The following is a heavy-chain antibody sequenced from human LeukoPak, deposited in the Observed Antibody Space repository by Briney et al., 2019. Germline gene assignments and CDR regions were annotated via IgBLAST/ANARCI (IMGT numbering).Heavy chain of an antibody. V-gene: IGHV4-38-2*02. CDR3: ARDWDMAELNFDY. CDR1: GYSISSGYY. J-gene: IGHJ4*02. D-gene: IGHD1-26*01. CDR2: IYHSGST. Sequence: HSETLSLTCAVSGYSISSGYYWGWIRPPPGKGLEWIGSIYHSGSTYYNPSLKSRVTISVDTSKKEFSLKLSSVTAADTAVYYCARDWDMAELNFDYWGRGTLVTVCS.